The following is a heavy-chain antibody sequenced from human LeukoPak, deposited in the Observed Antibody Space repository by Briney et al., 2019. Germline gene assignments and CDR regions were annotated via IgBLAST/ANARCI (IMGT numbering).Heavy chain of an antibody. Sequence: SETLSLTCAVYGGSFSGYYWSWIRQPPGKGLEWIGEINHSGSTNYNPSRKGRVTISVDTSKNQFSLKLSSVTAADTAVYYCARQYSSSSLTFGGYYYYMDVWGKGTTVTVSS. D-gene: IGHD6-6*01. V-gene: IGHV4-34*01. J-gene: IGHJ6*03. CDR1: GGSFSGYY. CDR2: INHSGST. CDR3: ARQYSSSSLTFGGYYYYMDV.